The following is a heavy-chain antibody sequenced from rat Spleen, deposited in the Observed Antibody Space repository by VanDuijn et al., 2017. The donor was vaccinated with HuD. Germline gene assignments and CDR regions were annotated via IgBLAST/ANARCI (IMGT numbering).Heavy chain of an antibody. CDR3: ARPNYPGFNYFDY. V-gene: IGHV5-29*01. CDR1: GFTFSDYY. D-gene: IGHD1-4*01. Sequence: EVQLVESDGGLVLSGRSLKLSCAASGFTFSDYYMAWVRQAPTTGLEWVATISYDGSRTYYRDSVEGRFTISRDNAKSTLYLQMDSLRSEDTATYYCARPNYPGFNYFDYWGQGVMVTVSS. J-gene: IGHJ2*01. CDR2: ISYDGSRT.